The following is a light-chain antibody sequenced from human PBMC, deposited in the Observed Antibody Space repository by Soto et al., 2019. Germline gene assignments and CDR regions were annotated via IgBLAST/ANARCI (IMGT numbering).Light chain of an antibody. CDR1: QTIFYSSNNKNY. CDR2: WAS. V-gene: IGKV4-1*01. CDR3: WESYNSPWT. Sequence: ATINNKSIQTIFYSSNNKNYLAWYKQKPGQPPKLLIYWASTRESGVTDRFSGSGSGTDLTLTTGVLQAEDVGVYDCWESYNSPWTGGQGTQLDI. J-gene: IGKJ1*01.